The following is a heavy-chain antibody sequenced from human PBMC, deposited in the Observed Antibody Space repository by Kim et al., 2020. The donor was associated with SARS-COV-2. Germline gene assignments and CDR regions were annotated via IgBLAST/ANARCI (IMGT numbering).Heavy chain of an antibody. CDR3: ARGYSAYTYYFDY. V-gene: IGHV4-59*09. D-gene: IGHD5-12*01. Sequence: NYNTSLKSRVTVSVDTSRNQFSLKLSSVTAADTAVYYCARGYSAYTYYFDYWGQGTLVTVSS. J-gene: IGHJ4*02.